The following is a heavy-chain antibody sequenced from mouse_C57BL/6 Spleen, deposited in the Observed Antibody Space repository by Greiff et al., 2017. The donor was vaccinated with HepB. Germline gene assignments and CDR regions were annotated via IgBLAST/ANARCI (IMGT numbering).Heavy chain of an antibody. CDR2: IYPGDGDT. J-gene: IGHJ3*01. CDR3: APGDYSWFAY. D-gene: IGHD1-1*01. Sequence: QVQLQQSGPELVKPGASVKISCKASGYAFSSSWMNWVKQRPGKGLEWIGRIYPGDGDTNYNGKFKGKATLTADKSSSTAYMQLSSLTSEDSAVYFCAPGDYSWFAYWGQGTLVTVSA. V-gene: IGHV1-82*01. CDR1: GYAFSSSW.